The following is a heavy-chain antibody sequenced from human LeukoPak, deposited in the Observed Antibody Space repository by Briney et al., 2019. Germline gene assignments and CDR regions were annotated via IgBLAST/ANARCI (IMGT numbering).Heavy chain of an antibody. D-gene: IGHD1-26*01. CDR1: GYTFTSYD. J-gene: IGHJ4*02. V-gene: IGHV1-8*02. CDR2: MNPNTGNT. CDR3: ARAPLGPYYKNTGTTFDY. Sequence: ASVKASCKASGYTFTSYDIYCGRQATGQGLEWMGWMNPNTGNTDFAQKFQGRVTMTRDTSTSTAFMELSSLTSEDTAVYYCARAPLGPYYKNTGTTFDYWVQGALVTDSS.